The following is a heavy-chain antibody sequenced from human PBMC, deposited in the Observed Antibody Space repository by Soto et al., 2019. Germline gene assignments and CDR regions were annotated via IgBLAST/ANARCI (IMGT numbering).Heavy chain of an antibody. J-gene: IGHJ3*02. V-gene: IGHV1-46*01. CDR2: INPSGGST. CDR3: ARDGVVTATPDVFDI. D-gene: IGHD2-21*02. CDR1: GYTFTSYY. Sequence: ASVKVSCKASGYTFTSYYMHWVRQAPGQGLEWMGIINPSGGSTSYAQKFQGRVTMTRDTSTSTVYMELSSLRSEDTAVYYCARDGVVTATPDVFDIWGQGTMVTVSS.